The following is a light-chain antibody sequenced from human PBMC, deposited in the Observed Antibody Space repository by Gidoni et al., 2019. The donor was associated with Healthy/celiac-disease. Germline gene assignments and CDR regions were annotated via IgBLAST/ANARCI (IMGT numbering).Light chain of an antibody. CDR2: AAS. V-gene: IGKV1-39*01. J-gene: IGKJ5*01. CDR3: QQSYSTPIT. Sequence: IQMTKSPSSLSASVGDRVTITCRASQSSSSYLNWYQQKPGKAPKLLIYAASSLQSGVPSRFSGSGSGTDFTLTISSLQPEDFATYYCQQSYSTPITFGQGTRLEIK. CDR1: QSSSSY.